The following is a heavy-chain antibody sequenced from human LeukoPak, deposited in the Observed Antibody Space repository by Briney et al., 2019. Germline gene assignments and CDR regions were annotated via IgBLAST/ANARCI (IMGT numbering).Heavy chain of an antibody. J-gene: IGHJ4*02. CDR2: INSDGSST. CDR3: VGGYGGDY. D-gene: IGHD5-12*01. CDR1: GFTFSTYW. Sequence: PGGSLRLSCAASGFTFSTYWMHWVRQAPGKGLVWVSRINSDGSSTSYADSVKGRFTIPRDNAKNTLYLLMNSLRVEDTAVYYCVGGYGGDYWGQGTLVTVSS. V-gene: IGHV3-74*01.